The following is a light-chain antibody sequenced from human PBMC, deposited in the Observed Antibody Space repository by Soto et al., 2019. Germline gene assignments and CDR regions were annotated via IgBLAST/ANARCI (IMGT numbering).Light chain of an antibody. CDR3: HQRQSWPRT. CDR2: YMS. J-gene: IGKJ1*01. CDR1: QYVGTR. V-gene: IGKV3-11*01. Sequence: EIVLTQSPATLSLSPGEAATLSCRASQYVGTRLAWYQHKPGQAPRLLIYYMSKRATGIPARFSGSGSGTDFTLTISNLAPEDFGVYYCHQRQSWPRTFGQGTKVDIK.